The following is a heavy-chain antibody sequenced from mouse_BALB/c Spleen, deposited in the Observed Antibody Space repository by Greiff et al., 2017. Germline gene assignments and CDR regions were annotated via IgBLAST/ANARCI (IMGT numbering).Heavy chain of an antibody. CDR1: GYTFTSYY. D-gene: IGHD2-10*02. V-gene: IGHV1S81*02. Sequence: VKLQQPGAELVKPGASVKLSCKASGYTFTSYYMYWVKQRPGQGLEWIGGINPSNGGTNFNEKFKSKATLTVDKSSSTAYMQLSSLTSEDSAVYYCTSGYGNYLDYWGQGTTLTVSS. CDR2: INPSNGGT. J-gene: IGHJ2*01. CDR3: TSGYGNYLDY.